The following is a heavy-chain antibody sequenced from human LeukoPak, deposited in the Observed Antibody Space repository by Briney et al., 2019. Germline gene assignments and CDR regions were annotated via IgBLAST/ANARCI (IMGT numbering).Heavy chain of an antibody. CDR2: ISSSGSTI. J-gene: IGHJ4*02. D-gene: IGHD4-17*01. V-gene: IGHV3-48*03. CDR1: GFTFSSYE. CDR3: AIGYDYGDYEGLDY. Sequence: GSLRLSCAASGFTFSSYEMNWVRQAPGKGLEWVSYISSSGSTIYYADSVKGRFTISRDNAKNSLYLQMNSLRAEDTAVYYCAIGYDYGDYEGLDYWGQGTLVTVSS.